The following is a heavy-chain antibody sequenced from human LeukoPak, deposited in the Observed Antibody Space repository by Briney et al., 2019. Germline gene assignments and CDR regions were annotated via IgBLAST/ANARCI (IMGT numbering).Heavy chain of an antibody. D-gene: IGHD2-2*01. CDR3: ATASSTSFHYMDV. V-gene: IGHV1-46*01. CDR1: GYTFTSYY. J-gene: IGHJ6*03. CDR2: INPSGGST. Sequence: ASVKVSCKASGYTFTSYYMHWVRQAPGQGLEWMGIINPSGGSTSYAQKFQGRVTMTRDMSTSTVYMELSSLRSEDTAVYYCATASSTSFHYMDVWGKGTTVTVSS.